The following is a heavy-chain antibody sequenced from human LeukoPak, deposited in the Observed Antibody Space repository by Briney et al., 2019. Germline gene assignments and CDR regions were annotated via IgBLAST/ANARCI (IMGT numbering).Heavy chain of an antibody. CDR1: GGSISSYY. J-gene: IGHJ3*02. CDR3: ARNLGSYGSIDAFDI. V-gene: IGHV4-59*08. CDR2: IYYSGST. D-gene: IGHD5-18*01. Sequence: SETLSLTCTVSGGSISSYYWSWIRQPPGKGLEWIGYIYYSGSTNYNPSLKSRVTISVDTSKNQFSLKLNSVTAADTAVYYCARNLGSYGSIDAFDIWGQGTMVTVSS.